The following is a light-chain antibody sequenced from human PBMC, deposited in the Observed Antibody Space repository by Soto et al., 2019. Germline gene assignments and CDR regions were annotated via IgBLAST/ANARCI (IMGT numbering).Light chain of an antibody. CDR2: GAS. CDR1: QSVNSA. CDR3: QQYHDWPPT. Sequence: EIVMTQSPATLSVSPGERAALSCRASQSVNSALAWYQQKPGQVPRLLIYGASTRATGIPARFSGSGSGTEFTLTISSLQSEDFAVCYCQQYHDWPPTFGQGTKV. J-gene: IGKJ1*01. V-gene: IGKV3-15*01.